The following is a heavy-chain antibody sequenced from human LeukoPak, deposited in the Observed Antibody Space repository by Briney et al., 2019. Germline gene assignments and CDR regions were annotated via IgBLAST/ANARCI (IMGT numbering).Heavy chain of an antibody. CDR1: GGSISSSSYY. CDR2: IYYSGST. D-gene: IGHD3-22*01. CDR3: ARRYYDSSGFDAFDI. V-gene: IGHV4-39*01. Sequence: SETLSLTCTVSGGSISSSSYYWGWIRRPPGKGLEWIGSIYYSGSTYYNPSLKSRVTISVDTSRNQFSLKLSSVTAADTAVYYCARRYYDSSGFDAFDIWGQGTMVTVPS. J-gene: IGHJ3*02.